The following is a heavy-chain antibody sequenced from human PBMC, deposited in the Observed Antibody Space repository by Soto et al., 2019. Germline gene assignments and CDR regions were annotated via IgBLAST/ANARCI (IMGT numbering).Heavy chain of an antibody. CDR2: IIPIFGTA. Sequence: SVKVSCKASGGSFSSDAISWVRQAPGQGLEWMGGIIPIFGTANYAQKFQGRVTITADESTSTAYMELSSLRSEDTAVYYCARSGFPGIAAYWGQGTLVTVSS. V-gene: IGHV1-69*01. J-gene: IGHJ4*02. CDR3: ARSGFPGIAAY. D-gene: IGHD6-13*01. CDR1: GGSFSSDA.